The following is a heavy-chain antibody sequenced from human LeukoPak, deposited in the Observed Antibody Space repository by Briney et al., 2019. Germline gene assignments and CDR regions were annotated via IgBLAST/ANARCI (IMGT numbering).Heavy chain of an antibody. D-gene: IGHD2-15*01. J-gene: IGHJ4*02. Sequence: PGGSLRLSCAASGFTFSDYYMSWIRQAPGKGLEWVSYISSGSSYTNYADSVKGRFTISRDNAKNSLYLQMNSLRAEGTAVYSCARGRYCSGGSCYLDYWGQGTLVTVSS. V-gene: IGHV3-11*03. CDR3: ARGRYCSGGSCYLDY. CDR1: GFTFSDYY. CDR2: ISSGSSYT.